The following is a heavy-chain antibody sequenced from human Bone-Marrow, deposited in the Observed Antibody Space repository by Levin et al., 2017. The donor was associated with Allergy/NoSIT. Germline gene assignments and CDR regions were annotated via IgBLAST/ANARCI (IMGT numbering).Heavy chain of an antibody. CDR2: ISYDGSNK. J-gene: IGHJ5*02. CDR3: ARERIAVAGRCWFDP. Sequence: PGGSLRLSCAASGFTFSSYAMHWVRQAPGKGLEWVAVISYDGSNKYYADSVKGRFTISRDNSKNTLYLQMNSLRAEDTAVYYCARERIAVAGRCWFDPWGQGTLVTVSS. D-gene: IGHD6-19*01. V-gene: IGHV3-30*04. CDR1: GFTFSSYA.